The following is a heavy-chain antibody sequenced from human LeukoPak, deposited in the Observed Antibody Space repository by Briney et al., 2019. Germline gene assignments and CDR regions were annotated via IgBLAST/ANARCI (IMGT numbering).Heavy chain of an antibody. D-gene: IGHD3-22*01. J-gene: IGHJ4*02. CDR1: GGTFSSYT. CDR3: AREPALDSSRFSAEKEIDY. CDR2: IIPILGIA. V-gene: IGHV1-69*04. Sequence: SVKVSCKASGGTFSSYTISWVRQAPGQGLEWMGRIIPILGIANYAQKFQGRVTITADKSTSTAYMELSSLRSEDTAVYYCAREPALDSSRFSAEKEIDYWGQGTLVTVSS.